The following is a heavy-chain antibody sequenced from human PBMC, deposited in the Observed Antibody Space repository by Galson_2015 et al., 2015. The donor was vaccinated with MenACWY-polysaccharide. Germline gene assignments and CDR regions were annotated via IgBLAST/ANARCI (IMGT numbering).Heavy chain of an antibody. CDR2: LDGSGANT. Sequence: SLRLSCAASGFSFSSYSMTWVRQAPGKGLEWVSTLDGSGANTYYADSVRGRFTISRDNSKKMLYLQMNSLRAEDTALYYCAKDASNSWFDSWGQGTLVTVSS. CDR1: GFSFSSYS. D-gene: IGHD4-23*01. CDR3: AKDASNSWFDS. J-gene: IGHJ5*01. V-gene: IGHV3-23*01.